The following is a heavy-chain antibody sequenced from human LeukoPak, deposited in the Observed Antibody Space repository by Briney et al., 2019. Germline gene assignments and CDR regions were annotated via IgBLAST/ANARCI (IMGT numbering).Heavy chain of an antibody. CDR1: GITFGNNW. V-gene: IGHV3-74*01. Sequence: GGTLRLSCAASGITFGNNWMHWVRQGPGKGLVWISRINSDGGGAIYADSVKGRFTVSRDNAKNTLYLQMNSLRAEDTAVYYCARDVPHNWFDTWGQGTLVTVSS. CDR2: INSDGGGA. J-gene: IGHJ5*02. CDR3: ARDVPHNWFDT.